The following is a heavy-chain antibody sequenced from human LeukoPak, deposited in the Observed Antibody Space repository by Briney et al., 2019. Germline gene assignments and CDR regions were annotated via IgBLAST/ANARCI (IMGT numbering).Heavy chain of an antibody. J-gene: IGHJ4*02. CDR1: GYTFTSYY. CDR2: IIPIFGTA. D-gene: IGHD6-19*01. V-gene: IGHV1-46*01. Sequence: ASVKVSCKASGYTFTSYYMHWVRQAPGQGLEWMGGIIPIFGTANYAQEFQGRVTITRDTSASTAYMELSSLRSEDMAVYYCARLAREADKGWYSSGWYYFDYWGQGTLVTVSS. CDR3: ARLAREADKGWYSSGWYYFDY.